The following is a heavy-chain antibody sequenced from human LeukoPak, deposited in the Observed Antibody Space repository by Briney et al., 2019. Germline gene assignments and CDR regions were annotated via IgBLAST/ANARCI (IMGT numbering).Heavy chain of an antibody. V-gene: IGHV3-66*01. CDR2: IYSDGRT. Sequence: GGSLRLSFAASGFIVSPNYMSWIRQAPGKGLEWVSVIYSDGRTYYADSVKGRFTISRDNSRDTLYLQMNILRAEDTAVYYCARGGIAFLTYWGQGTLVTVSS. CDR1: GFIVSPNY. J-gene: IGHJ4*02. CDR3: ARGGIAFLTY. D-gene: IGHD6-13*01.